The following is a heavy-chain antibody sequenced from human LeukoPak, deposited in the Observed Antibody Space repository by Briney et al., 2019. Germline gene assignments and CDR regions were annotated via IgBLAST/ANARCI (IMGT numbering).Heavy chain of an antibody. Sequence: GGSLRLSCAASGFPFSDRYMSWIRQAPGKGMEWVAYISPNGDIIHYADSVKGRFTISRDDAKNSLFLQLNSPRDEDTAVYYCVRDYVWGTSEPDYWGQGTLVTVSS. J-gene: IGHJ4*02. CDR1: GFPFSDRY. CDR2: ISPNGDII. CDR3: VRDYVWGTSEPDY. V-gene: IGHV3-11*04. D-gene: IGHD3-16*01.